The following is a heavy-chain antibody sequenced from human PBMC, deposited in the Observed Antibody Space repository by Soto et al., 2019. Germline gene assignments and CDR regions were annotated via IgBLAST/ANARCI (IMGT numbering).Heavy chain of an antibody. V-gene: IGHV3-23*01. CDR2: ISGSGGST. J-gene: IGHJ4*02. CDR1: GFTFSNYA. CDR3: AKXXGSSWYEIDY. Sequence: EVQLLESGGGLVQPGGSLRLSCAASGFTFSNYAVTWVRQAPGKGLECVSTISGSGGSTYYADSVKGRFTISRDNSKHTLYLQMNSLRAEDTAVYYCAKXXGSSWYEIDYWGQGTLVTVSS. D-gene: IGHD6-13*01.